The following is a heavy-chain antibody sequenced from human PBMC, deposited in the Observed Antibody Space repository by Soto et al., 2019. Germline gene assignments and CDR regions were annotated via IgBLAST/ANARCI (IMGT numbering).Heavy chain of an antibody. D-gene: IGHD1-26*01. V-gene: IGHV3-48*02. CDR2: IGSGAGSFV. Sequence: GGSLRLSCAVSGFTFTSFGMIWVRQAPGKGLEWVSFIGSGAGSFVSYADSVKGRFTISRDNAKNSLYLQMNSLRDEDTAVYYCARGGWDLPPYYYYYGMDVWGQGTTVTVSS. CDR1: GFTFTSFG. CDR3: ARGGWDLPPYYYYYGMDV. J-gene: IGHJ6*02.